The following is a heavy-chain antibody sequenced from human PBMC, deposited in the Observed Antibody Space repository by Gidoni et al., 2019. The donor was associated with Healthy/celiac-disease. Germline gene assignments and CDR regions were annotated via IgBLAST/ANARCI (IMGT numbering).Heavy chain of an antibody. CDR3: AKDAGMSYYYDSSGYGIDNAFDI. V-gene: IGHV3-9*01. Sequence: EVQLVESGGGLVQPGRSLRLSCAASGFTFDDYAMRWVRQAPGKGLEWVSGISWNSGSIGYADSVKGRFTISRDNAKNSLYLQMNSLRAEDTALYYCAKDAGMSYYYDSSGYGIDNAFDIWGQGTMVTVSS. CDR1: GFTFDDYA. J-gene: IGHJ3*02. D-gene: IGHD3-22*01. CDR2: ISWNSGSI.